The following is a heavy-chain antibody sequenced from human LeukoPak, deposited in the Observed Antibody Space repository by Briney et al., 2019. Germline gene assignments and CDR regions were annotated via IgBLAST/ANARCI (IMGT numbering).Heavy chain of an antibody. D-gene: IGHD2-2*02. CDR2: ISAYNGNT. J-gene: IGHJ4*02. CDR1: GGTFSSYA. Sequence: EASVKVSCKASGGTFSSYAISWVRQAPGQGLEWMGWISAYNGNTNYAQKLQGRVTMTTDTSTSTAYMELRSLRSDDTAVYYCARDLDSIIPPDWGQGTLVTVSS. V-gene: IGHV1-18*01. CDR3: ARDLDSIIPPD.